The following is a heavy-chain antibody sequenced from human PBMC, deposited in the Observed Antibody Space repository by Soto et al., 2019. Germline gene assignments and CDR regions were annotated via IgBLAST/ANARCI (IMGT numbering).Heavy chain of an antibody. V-gene: IGHV3-33*01. D-gene: IGHD3-22*01. CDR3: ARDLSIHDSSGYYSPGFDY. CDR1: GFTFSSYG. CDR2: IWYDGSNK. Sequence: GGSLRLSCAASGFTFSSYGVHWVRQAPGKGLEWVAVIWYDGSNKYYADSVKGRFTISRDNSKNTLYLQMNSLRAEDTAVYYCARDLSIHDSSGYYSPGFDYWGQGTLVTVSS. J-gene: IGHJ4*02.